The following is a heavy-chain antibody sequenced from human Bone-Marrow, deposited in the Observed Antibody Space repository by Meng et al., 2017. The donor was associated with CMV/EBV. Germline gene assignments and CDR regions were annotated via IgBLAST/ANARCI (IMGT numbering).Heavy chain of an antibody. J-gene: IGHJ6*01. CDR3: ARDRTIFGVVTHYYGMDV. Sequence: ASVKVSCKASGYTFTGYYMHWVRQAPGQGLEWMGWINPNSGGTNYAQKFQGRVTMTRDTSISTAYMELSRLRSDDTAVYYCARDRTIFGVVTHYYGMDVWGQGTTVNVSS. CDR2: INPNSGGT. V-gene: IGHV1-2*02. D-gene: IGHD3-3*01. CDR1: GYTFTGYY.